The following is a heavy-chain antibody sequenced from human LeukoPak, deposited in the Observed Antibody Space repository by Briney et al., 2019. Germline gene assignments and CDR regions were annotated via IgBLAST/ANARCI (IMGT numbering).Heavy chain of an antibody. CDR3: ARDLNDYYSYYFDY. J-gene: IGHJ4*02. CDR1: GFTVSSNY. Sequence: PGGSLRLSCAASGFTVSSNYMSWVRQAPGKGLEWVSVIYSGGSTYYADSVKGRFTISRDNAKNSLYLQMNSLRAEDSAVYFCARDLNDYYSYYFDYWGQGTLVTVSS. V-gene: IGHV3-53*01. CDR2: IYSGGST. D-gene: IGHD3-22*01.